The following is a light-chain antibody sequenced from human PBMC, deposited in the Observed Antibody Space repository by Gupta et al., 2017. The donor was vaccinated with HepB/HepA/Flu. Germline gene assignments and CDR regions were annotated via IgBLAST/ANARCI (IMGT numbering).Light chain of an antibody. J-gene: IGLJ2*01. V-gene: IGLV1-44*01. CDR3: EEWDDRLKGGV. CDR2: SHN. CDR1: NSNIGSNT. Sequence: QSVLTQPPSASGTPGQRVTFSCSGSNSNIGSNTVNWYQQFPGTAPKRRSESHNQRPSGVPDRFSGYKAGTSDYRDIRGLRSEDEAEDYGEEWDDRLKGGVFGGGTKLTVL.